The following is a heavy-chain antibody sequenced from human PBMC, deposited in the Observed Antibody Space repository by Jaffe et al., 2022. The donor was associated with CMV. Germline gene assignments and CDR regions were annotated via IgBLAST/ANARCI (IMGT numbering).Heavy chain of an antibody. CDR3: ARGPLRVDFWSRGYYFDY. Sequence: QVQLQQWGAGLLKPSETLSLTCAVYGGSFSGYYWSWIRQPPGKGLEWIGEINHSGSTNYNPSLKSRVTISVDTSKNQFSLKLSSVTAADTAVYYCARGPLRVDFWSRGYYFDYWGQGTLVTVSS. D-gene: IGHD3-3*01. J-gene: IGHJ4*02. CDR1: GGSFSGYY. V-gene: IGHV4-34*01. CDR2: INHSGST.